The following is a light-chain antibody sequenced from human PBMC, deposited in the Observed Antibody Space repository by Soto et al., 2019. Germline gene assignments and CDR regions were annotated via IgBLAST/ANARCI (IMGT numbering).Light chain of an antibody. J-gene: IGKJ1*01. CDR1: QSVSSN. Sequence: EIVMTESPATVSVSKGERATLSSRASQSVSSNLAWYQQKPGQAPGLLIYGASTRATGIPARFSGSGSGTEFTLTISSLQSEDFAVYYCQQYGSSTWTFGQGSKV. CDR3: QQYGSSTWT. CDR2: GAS. V-gene: IGKV3-15*01.